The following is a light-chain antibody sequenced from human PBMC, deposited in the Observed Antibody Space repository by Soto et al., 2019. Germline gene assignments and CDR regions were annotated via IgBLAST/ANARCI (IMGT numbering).Light chain of an antibody. V-gene: IGLV1-47*02. CDR3: AAWDDSLSAVV. CDR1: SSNIGSNY. CDR2: SNN. Sequence: QLVLTQPPSASGTPGQRVTISCSGSSSNIGSNYVYWYQQLPGTAPKLLIYSNNQRPSGVPDRFSGSKSGTSASLAISGVRSEDEADYYCAAWDDSLSAVVFGGGTQLTVL. J-gene: IGLJ2*01.